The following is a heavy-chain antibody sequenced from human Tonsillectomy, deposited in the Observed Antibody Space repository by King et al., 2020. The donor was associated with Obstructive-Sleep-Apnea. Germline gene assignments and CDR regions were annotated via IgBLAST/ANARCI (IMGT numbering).Heavy chain of an antibody. CDR2: IYYDGST. V-gene: IGHV4-59*01. CDR1: GGSINNYY. J-gene: IGHJ6*02. Sequence: VQLQESGPGLVKPSETLSLSCTVSGGSINNYYWSWIRQPPGKGLELIGYIYYDGSTNYDPSLKSRVTMSVDTAKNQFSLRLRSVTAADTAVYYCARESYNSGWYGADYYYYGLDVWGQGTTVIVSS. D-gene: IGHD6-19*01. CDR3: ARESYNSGWYGADYYYYGLDV.